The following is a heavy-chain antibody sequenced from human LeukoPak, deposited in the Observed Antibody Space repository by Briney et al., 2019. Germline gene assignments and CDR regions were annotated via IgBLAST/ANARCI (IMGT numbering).Heavy chain of an antibody. J-gene: IGHJ4*02. D-gene: IGHD3-22*01. CDR3: ARHYYDSSGYYLVHY. CDR1: GFTFSSYG. Sequence: PGGSLRLSCAASGFTFSSYGMTWVRQAPGKGLEWVSAISGSGGSTYYADSVKGRFTISRDNAKNSLYLQMNSLRAEDTAVYYCARHYYDSSGYYLVHYWGQGTLVTVS. V-gene: IGHV3-23*01. CDR2: ISGSGGST.